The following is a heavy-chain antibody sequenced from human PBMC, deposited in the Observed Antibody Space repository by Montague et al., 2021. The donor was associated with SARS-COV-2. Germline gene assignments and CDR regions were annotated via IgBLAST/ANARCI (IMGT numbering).Heavy chain of an antibody. CDR3: ARQITMVREPFDS. Sequence: SETLSLTCTVAGDSVSHSYWNWIRQSPGKGLEWIGNIYYYGSVNYNPSLKSRLSISLDTSKNQFSLTLTSVTAADTATYYCARQITMVREPFDSWGQGTLVLVSS. J-gene: IGHJ4*02. CDR1: GDSVSHSY. D-gene: IGHD3-10*01. V-gene: IGHV4-59*08. CDR2: IYYYGSV.